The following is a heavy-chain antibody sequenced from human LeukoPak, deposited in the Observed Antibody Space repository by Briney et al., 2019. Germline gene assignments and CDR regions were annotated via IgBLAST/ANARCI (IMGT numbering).Heavy chain of an antibody. Sequence: ASVKVSCKASGYTFTSYGISWVRQAPGQGLEWMGWISAYNGNTNYAQKLQGRVTMTTDTSMSTAYMELRSLRSDDTAVYYCARHFADDYYDNSATSDAFDIWGQGTMVTVSS. CDR2: ISAYNGNT. V-gene: IGHV1-18*01. D-gene: IGHD3-22*01. CDR3: ARHFADDYYDNSATSDAFDI. J-gene: IGHJ3*02. CDR1: GYTFTSYG.